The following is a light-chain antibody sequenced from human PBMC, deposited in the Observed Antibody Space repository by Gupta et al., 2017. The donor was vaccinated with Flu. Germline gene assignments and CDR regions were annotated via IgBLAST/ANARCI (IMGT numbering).Light chain of an antibody. CDR2: SAS. CDR1: QNINTY. Sequence: DIQMTQSPAALSALVGDSVTITCRASQNINTYLNWYLQKPGKPPELLIYSASSLHSGVPPNFRGSGSGTDFTLTITGLQSENFGTYYCQQRVNTPITFGGGTKVEIK. V-gene: IGKV1-39*01. J-gene: IGKJ4*01. CDR3: QQRVNTPIT.